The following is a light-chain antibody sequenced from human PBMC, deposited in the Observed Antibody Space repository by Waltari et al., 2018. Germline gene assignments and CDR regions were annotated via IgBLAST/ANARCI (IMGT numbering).Light chain of an antibody. V-gene: IGLV1-44*01. J-gene: IGLJ3*02. CDR1: ASSIGSTT. Sequence: QSVLIQPPSVSGSPGQRVTISCSGSASSIGSTTVNWYQHLPGTAPKLLIYNNNERPSGVPDRCSGAKSGTSASLAISGLQSEDEADYYCATWDDGLNGRVFGGGTKLTVL. CDR3: ATWDDGLNGRV. CDR2: NNN.